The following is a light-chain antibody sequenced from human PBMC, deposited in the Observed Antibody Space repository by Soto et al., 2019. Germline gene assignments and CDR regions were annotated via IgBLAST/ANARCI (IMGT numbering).Light chain of an antibody. J-gene: IGKJ5*01. CDR3: QQYDNLPIT. CDR2: HAS. Sequence: MRMSQSPSSFSASTGDSVTIICRASQGISSYLAWYQQKQGTAPKLLIYHASTLESGVPSRFSGSGYGTEFNLTISSLQPEDIATYYCQQYDNLPITFGQGTRLEIK. CDR1: QGISSY. V-gene: IGKV1-8*01.